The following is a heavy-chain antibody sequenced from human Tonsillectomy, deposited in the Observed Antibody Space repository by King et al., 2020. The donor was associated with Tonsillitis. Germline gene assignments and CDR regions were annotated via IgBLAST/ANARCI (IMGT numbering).Heavy chain of an antibody. CDR2: IYYSGST. CDR3: ARNRYSSSSSWYFDL. Sequence: VQLQESGPGLVKPSETLSLTCAVSGGSISGYFWSWIRQPSGKGPEWIGYIYYSGSTNYIPSLKSRVTILIDTSKNQFSLKLSSVTAADTAVYYCARNRYSSSSSWYFDLWGRGTLVTVSS. CDR1: GGSISGYF. D-gene: IGHD6-6*01. J-gene: IGHJ2*01. V-gene: IGHV4-59*01.